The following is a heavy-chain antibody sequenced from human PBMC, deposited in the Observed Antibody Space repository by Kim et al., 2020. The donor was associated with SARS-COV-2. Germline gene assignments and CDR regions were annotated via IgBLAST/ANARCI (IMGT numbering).Heavy chain of an antibody. V-gene: IGHV3-72*01. CDR3: ASHSGPYYYYGMDV. Sequence: ATSVKGRFTISRDDSKNSLYLQMNSLKTEDTAVYYWASHSGPYYYYGMDVWGQGTTVTVSS. J-gene: IGHJ6*02. D-gene: IGHD3-10*01.